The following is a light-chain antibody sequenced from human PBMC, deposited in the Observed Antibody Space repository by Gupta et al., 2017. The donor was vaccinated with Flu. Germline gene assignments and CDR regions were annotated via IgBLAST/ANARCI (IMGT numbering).Light chain of an antibody. CDR3: QQYDNLLIT. V-gene: IGKV1-33*01. J-gene: IGKJ5*01. Sequence: GDRVTITCQASQDINNYLNWYQQKAGKAPKLLIHAASSLEKGVPSRFSGSGSGTHFTFTISSLQPEDIATYYCQQYDNLLITFGQGTRLEIK. CDR1: QDINNY. CDR2: AAS.